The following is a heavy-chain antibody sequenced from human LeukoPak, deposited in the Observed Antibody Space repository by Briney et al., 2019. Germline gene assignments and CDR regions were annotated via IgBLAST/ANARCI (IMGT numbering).Heavy chain of an antibody. CDR3: AKSPGSVIFRGDY. Sequence: GGSLRLSCAASGFTFNNYAMSWVRQAPGKGLEWVSSISGAGASTYYADSLRGRFTIMRDNSKNTLYLQMNSLRTEDTAVYYCAKSPGSVIFRGDYWGQGTLVTVSS. V-gene: IGHV3-23*01. D-gene: IGHD5/OR15-5a*01. CDR1: GFTFNNYA. CDR2: ISGAGAST. J-gene: IGHJ4*02.